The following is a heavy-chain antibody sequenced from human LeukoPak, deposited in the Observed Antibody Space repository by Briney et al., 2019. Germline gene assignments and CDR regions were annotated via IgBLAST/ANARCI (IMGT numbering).Heavy chain of an antibody. V-gene: IGHV3-23*01. Sequence: PGGSLRLSCAASGFTFSTYAMAWVRQAPGKGLEWVSVMRSGGGTYYTDSVKGRFTISRDNSKNTLYLQMESLRAEDTAVYYCAKYIRQQVVRDAFDMWGQGTMVTVSS. D-gene: IGHD6-13*01. J-gene: IGHJ3*02. CDR1: GFTFSTYA. CDR3: AKYIRQQVVRDAFDM. CDR2: MRSGGGT.